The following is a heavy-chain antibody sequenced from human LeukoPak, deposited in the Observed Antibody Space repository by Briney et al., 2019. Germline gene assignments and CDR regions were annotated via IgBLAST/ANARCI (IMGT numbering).Heavy chain of an antibody. CDR2: MNPNSGNT. Sequence: GASVKVSCKASGYTFTSYDINWVRQATGQGLEWMGWMNPNSGNTGYAQKFQGRVTITRNTSISTAYMELSSLRSEDTAVYYCARTYGDYTSFDYWGQGTLVTVSS. CDR1: GYTFTSYD. V-gene: IGHV1-8*03. D-gene: IGHD4-17*01. CDR3: ARTYGDYTSFDY. J-gene: IGHJ4*02.